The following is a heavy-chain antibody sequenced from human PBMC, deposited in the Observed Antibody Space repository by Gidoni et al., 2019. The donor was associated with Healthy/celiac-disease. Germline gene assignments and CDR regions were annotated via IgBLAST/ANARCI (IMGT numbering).Heavy chain of an antibody. CDR3: AREGYWYFDL. CDR1: GFTFSSYE. J-gene: IGHJ2*01. Sequence: EVQLVESGGGLVQPGGSLRLSWAASGFTFSSYEMNWVRQAPGKGLEWVSYISSSGSTKYYADSVKGRFTISRDNAKNSLYLQMNSLRAEDTAVYYCAREGYWYFDLWGRGTLVTVSS. CDR2: ISSSGSTK. V-gene: IGHV3-48*03.